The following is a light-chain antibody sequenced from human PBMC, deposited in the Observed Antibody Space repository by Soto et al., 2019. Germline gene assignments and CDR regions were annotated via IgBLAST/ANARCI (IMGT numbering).Light chain of an antibody. CDR2: DVT. CDR1: SSDIGGYNY. CDR3: CSYSSGSTLVI. J-gene: IGLJ2*01. V-gene: IGLV2-14*03. Sequence: QSVLTQPASVSGSPGQSITISCTGTSSDIGGYNYVSWYQHLPGKAPRLLISDVTNRPSGVSNRFSGSKSGNTASLTNSWLQAEDGANYYCCSYSSGSTLVIFGGGTKLTVL.